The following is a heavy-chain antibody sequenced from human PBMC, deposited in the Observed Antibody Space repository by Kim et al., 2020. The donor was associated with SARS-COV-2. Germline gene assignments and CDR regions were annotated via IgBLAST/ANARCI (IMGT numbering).Heavy chain of an antibody. D-gene: IGHD2-2*01. Sequence: ASVKVSCKASGYTFTGYYMHWVRQAPGQGLEWMGWINPNSGGTNYAQKFQGRVTMTRDTSISTAYMELSRLRSDDTAVYYCAREGVVPAVYNWFDPWGQGTLVTVSS. CDR1: GYTFTGYY. CDR3: AREGVVPAVYNWFDP. CDR2: INPNSGGT. J-gene: IGHJ5*02. V-gene: IGHV1-2*02.